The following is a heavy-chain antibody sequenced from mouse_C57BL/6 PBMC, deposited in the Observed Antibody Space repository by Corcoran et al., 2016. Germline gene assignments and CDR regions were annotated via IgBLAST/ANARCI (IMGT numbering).Heavy chain of an antibody. CDR1: GYTFTSYG. Sequence: QVQLQQSGAELARPGASVKLSCKASGYTFTSYGISWVKQRTGQGLEWFGEIFLGSGTTYYNEKFKGKATLTADKSSSTAYMELRSLTSEDSAVFFCARRLPYAVDYWGQGTSVTVSS. CDR2: IFLGSGTT. J-gene: IGHJ4*01. D-gene: IGHD6-1*01. V-gene: IGHV1-81*01. CDR3: ARRLPYAVDY.